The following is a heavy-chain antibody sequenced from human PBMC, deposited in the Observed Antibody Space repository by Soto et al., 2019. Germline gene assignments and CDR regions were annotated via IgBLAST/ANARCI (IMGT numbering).Heavy chain of an antibody. D-gene: IGHD2-15*01. V-gene: IGHV3-74*01. CDR2: MNPDGSAI. Sequence: GGSLRLSCVVSEFTFSCSWMHWVRQGPGKGLVWVSRMNPDGSAINYADSVKGRFTTSRDNAKNMLYLQMNSLRVADTALYYCVTGWSEHWGQGTLVTVSS. CDR3: VTGWSEH. CDR1: EFTFSCSW. J-gene: IGHJ1*01.